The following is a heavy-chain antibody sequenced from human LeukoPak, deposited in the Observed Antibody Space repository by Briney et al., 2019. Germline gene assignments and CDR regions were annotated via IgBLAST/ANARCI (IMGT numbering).Heavy chain of an antibody. D-gene: IGHD5/OR15-5a*01. CDR2: INWNGNGT. CDR3: ARDASWEGVSEFDY. J-gene: IGHJ4*02. V-gene: IGHV3-20*04. Sequence: RPGGSLRLSCAASGFTFEDYGMSWVRQAPGKGLEWVSGINWNGNGTGYADSVKGRFTISRDNAKNSLHLHMNSLRAEDTALYYCARDASWEGVSEFDYWGQGTLVTVS. CDR1: GFTFEDYG.